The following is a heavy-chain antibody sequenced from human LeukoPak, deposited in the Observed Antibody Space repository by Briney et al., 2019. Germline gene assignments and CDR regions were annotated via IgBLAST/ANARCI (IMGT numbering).Heavy chain of an antibody. V-gene: IGHV3-9*01. CDR2: ISWNSGSI. D-gene: IGHD5-24*01. Sequence: PGGSLRLSCAASGFTVSSNYMSWVRQAPGKGLEWVSGISWNSGSIGYADSVKGRFTISRDNAKNSLYLQMNSLRAEDTALYYCAKVDGYNSFDYWGQGTLVTVSS. CDR1: GFTVSSNY. J-gene: IGHJ4*02. CDR3: AKVDGYNSFDY.